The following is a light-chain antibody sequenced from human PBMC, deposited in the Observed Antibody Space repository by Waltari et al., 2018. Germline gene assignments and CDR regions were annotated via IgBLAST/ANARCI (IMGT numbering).Light chain of an antibody. CDR2: GAS. Sequence: ERATLSCRASQSVSSNLAWYQQKPGQAPRLLIYGASTRATGIPARFSGSGSGTEFTLTISSMQSEDFAVYYCQQYNNWPPLTFGGGTKVEIK. CDR1: QSVSSN. J-gene: IGKJ4*01. V-gene: IGKV3-15*01. CDR3: QQYNNWPPLT.